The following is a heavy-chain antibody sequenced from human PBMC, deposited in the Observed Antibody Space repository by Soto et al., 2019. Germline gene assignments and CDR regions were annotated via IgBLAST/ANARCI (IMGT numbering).Heavy chain of an antibody. CDR2: MNTNGALT. Sequence: PGGSLRLSCAASGFTFSTYAMGWVRQAPGKGLEWVSSMNTNGALTVYADSVKGRLTISRDNSKNMLYLQMNSLRAEDTAVYYCAKIGTVSANFDYWGQGTLVTVSS. V-gene: IGHV3-23*01. CDR1: GFTFSTYA. D-gene: IGHD4-17*01. J-gene: IGHJ4*02. CDR3: AKIGTVSANFDY.